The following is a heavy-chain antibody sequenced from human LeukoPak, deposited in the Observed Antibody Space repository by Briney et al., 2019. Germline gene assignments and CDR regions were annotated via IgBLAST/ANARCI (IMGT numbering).Heavy chain of an antibody. Sequence: GGSLRLFCAASGFTVSYNYMNWVRQAPGKGLEWVSAVYSGGSTYYADSVKGRFTISRDNSKNTVYLQMNSLRAEDTAVYFCASGGNYGLFDYWGQGTLVTVSS. D-gene: IGHD3-10*01. J-gene: IGHJ4*02. CDR2: VYSGGST. V-gene: IGHV3-53*01. CDR1: GFTVSYNY. CDR3: ASGGNYGLFDY.